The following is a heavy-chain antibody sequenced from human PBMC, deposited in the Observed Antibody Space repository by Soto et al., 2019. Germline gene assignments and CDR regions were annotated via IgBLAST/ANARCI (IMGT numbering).Heavy chain of an antibody. D-gene: IGHD5-12*01. CDR3: ARLRGYSGYDSDNWFDP. J-gene: IGHJ5*02. Sequence: SVKVSCKASGGTFSSYTISWVRQAPGQGLEWMGRIIPILGIANYAQKFQGRVTITADKSTSTAYMELSSLRSEDTAVYYCARLRGYSGYDSDNWFDPWGQGTLVTVSS. CDR2: IIPILGIA. CDR1: GGTFSSYT. V-gene: IGHV1-69*02.